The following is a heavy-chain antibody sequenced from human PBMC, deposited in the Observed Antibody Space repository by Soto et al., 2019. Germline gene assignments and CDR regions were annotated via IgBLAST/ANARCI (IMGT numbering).Heavy chain of an antibody. CDR3: AREGGADDYVWGSYRAADAFDI. V-gene: IGHV4-31*03. J-gene: IGHJ3*02. CDR1: GGSISSGGYY. D-gene: IGHD3-16*02. Sequence: QVQLQESGPGLVKPSQTLSLTCTVSGGSISSGGYYWSWIRQHPGKGLEWIGYIYYSGSTYYNPSLKSRVTISVDTSKNQFSLKLSSVTAADTAVYYCAREGGADDYVWGSYRAADAFDIWGQGSMVTVSS. CDR2: IYYSGST.